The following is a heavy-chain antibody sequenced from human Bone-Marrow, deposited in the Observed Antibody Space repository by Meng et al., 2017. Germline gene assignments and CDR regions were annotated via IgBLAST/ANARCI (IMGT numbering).Heavy chain of an antibody. CDR1: GFTFSSYS. Sequence: GEAMKISCAAAGFTFSSYSMNWIRQAPGKGLEWVSSISSSSSYIYYADSVKGRFTISRDNSKNTLYLQMNSLRAEDTAVYYCARGNRYGDYSEPMIDYWGQGTLVTVSS. V-gene: IGHV3-21*01. J-gene: IGHJ4*02. D-gene: IGHD4-17*01. CDR3: ARGNRYGDYSEPMIDY. CDR2: ISSSSSYI.